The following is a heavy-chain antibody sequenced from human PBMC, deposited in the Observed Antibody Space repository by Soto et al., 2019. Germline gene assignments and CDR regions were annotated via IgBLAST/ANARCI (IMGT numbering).Heavy chain of an antibody. V-gene: IGHV3-30*18. CDR1: GFTFSESG. CDR3: AKEGTPRVSRWDDN. Sequence: QVHLAESGGGVVQPGGSLRLSCAASGFTFSESGIAWIRQAPGKGLEWVAVISREGGTQYYADSVSARFTVSRDNSKNIVYRQMDSLRPEDTAVYFCAKEGTPRVSRWDDNWGQGTLGTVAS. CDR2: ISREGGTQ. D-gene: IGHD1-26*01. J-gene: IGHJ4*02.